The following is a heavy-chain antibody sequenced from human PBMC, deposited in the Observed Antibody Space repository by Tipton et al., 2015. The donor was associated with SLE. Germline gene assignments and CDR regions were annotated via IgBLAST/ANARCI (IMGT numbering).Heavy chain of an antibody. Sequence: TLSLTCTVSGGSINTNNYYWGWIRQPPGKGLDWIASIFHSGSTYYNPSLKSRVTISVDTSKNQFSLKLNSVTAADTAVYYCARDPSIGFDPWGQGTLVTVSS. V-gene: IGHV4-39*07. CDR3: ARDPSIGFDP. J-gene: IGHJ5*02. CDR2: IFHSGST. CDR1: GGSINTNNYY.